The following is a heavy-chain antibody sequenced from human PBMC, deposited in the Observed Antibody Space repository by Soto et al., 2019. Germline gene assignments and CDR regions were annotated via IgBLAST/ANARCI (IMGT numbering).Heavy chain of an antibody. CDR2: IFHSGST. J-gene: IGHJ4*02. CDR3: AHRPIVGAAI. V-gene: IGHV4-4*02. D-gene: IGHD1-26*01. CDR1: GGSISNSNW. Sequence: QVQLQESGPGLVKPSGTLSLTCAVFGGSISNSNWWTLVRQPPGKGLDWIGEIFHSGSTNYNSSLMGRVTISVDKANNQFSLKLSSGPAADTAVYYCAHRPIVGAAIRGQGTLVTVSS.